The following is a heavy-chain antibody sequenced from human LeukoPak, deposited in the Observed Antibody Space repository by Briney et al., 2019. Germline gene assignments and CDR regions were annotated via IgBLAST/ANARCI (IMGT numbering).Heavy chain of an antibody. CDR3: ARDGGDYDILTGYYPTYYFDY. CDR1: GYTFTSYY. CDR2: INPSGGST. V-gene: IGHV1-46*01. D-gene: IGHD3-9*01. Sequence: GASVRVSCKASGYTFTSYYMHWVRQAPGQGLEWMGIINPSGGSTSYAQKFQGRVTMTRDTSTSTVYMELSSLRSEDTAVYYCARDGGDYDILTGYYPTYYFDYWGQGTPVTVSS. J-gene: IGHJ4*02.